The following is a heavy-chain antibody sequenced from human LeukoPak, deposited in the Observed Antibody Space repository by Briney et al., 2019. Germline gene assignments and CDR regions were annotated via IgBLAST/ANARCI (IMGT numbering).Heavy chain of an antibody. J-gene: IGHJ4*02. CDR2: INDDGSEK. CDR3: GRIFNIWGTFRNT. Sequence: GGSLRLSCAASGFPFTSYWMVWVRQAPGKGLEWVANINDDGSEKNYLESLKGRFTISRDNANNSVSLHMTALRAEDTAIYYCGRIFNIWGTFRNTWGQGTQVTVSS. V-gene: IGHV3-7*01. CDR1: GFPFTSYW. D-gene: IGHD3-16*02.